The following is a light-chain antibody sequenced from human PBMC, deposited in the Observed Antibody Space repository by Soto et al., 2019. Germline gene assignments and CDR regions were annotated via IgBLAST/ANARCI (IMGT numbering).Light chain of an antibody. Sequence: DIQMTQAPSSLSSSLVDRVTITGLASQGIRSGLGWYQQKPGKAPKRLIDAASSLQSGVPSRFSGSGSGTEFTLTISSLQPEDFATYYCLQHNTYPLTFGGGTKVDIK. CDR2: AAS. CDR3: LQHNTYPLT. V-gene: IGKV1-17*01. J-gene: IGKJ4*01. CDR1: QGIRSG.